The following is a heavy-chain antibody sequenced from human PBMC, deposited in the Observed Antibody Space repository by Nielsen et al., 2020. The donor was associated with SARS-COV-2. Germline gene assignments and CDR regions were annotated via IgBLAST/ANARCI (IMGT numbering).Heavy chain of an antibody. V-gene: IGHV3-7*01. D-gene: IGHD6-19*01. CDR1: GFTFSNYW. Sequence: GESLKISCAASGFTFSNYWMSWVRQAPGKGLEWVANIKQDGSEKYYVDSVKGRFTISRDNAKNSLYLQMNSLRAEDTAVYYCARDSGWEGSGWTFDYWGQGTLVTVSS. CDR2: IKQDGSEK. CDR3: ARDSGWEGSGWTFDY. J-gene: IGHJ4*02.